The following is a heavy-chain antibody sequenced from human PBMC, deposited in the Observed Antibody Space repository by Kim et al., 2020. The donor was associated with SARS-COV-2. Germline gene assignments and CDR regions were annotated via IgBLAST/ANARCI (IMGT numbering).Heavy chain of an antibody. V-gene: IGHV1-18*04. Sequence: ASVKVSCKASGYTFTSYGISWVRQAPGQGLEWMGWISAYNGNTNYAQKLQGRVTMTTDTSTSTAYMELRSLRSDDTAVYYCARVVVITTKEDGEFNWFDPWGQGTLVTVSS. D-gene: IGHD3-22*01. CDR1: GYTFTSYG. J-gene: IGHJ5*02. CDR2: ISAYNGNT. CDR3: ARVVVITTKEDGEFNWFDP.